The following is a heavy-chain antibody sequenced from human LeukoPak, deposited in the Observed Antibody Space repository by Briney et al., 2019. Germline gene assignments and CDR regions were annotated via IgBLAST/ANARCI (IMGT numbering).Heavy chain of an antibody. Sequence: SETLSLTCTVSGGSITSSSYYWGWIRQPPGKGLECIGSVYYSGSTYYNPSLKSRVTISADTSQNQFSLKLSSVTAADTAVYYCASRKLGNDYWGQGTLVTVSS. CDR3: ASRKLGNDY. CDR2: VYYSGST. J-gene: IGHJ4*02. D-gene: IGHD7-27*01. CDR1: GGSITSSSYY. V-gene: IGHV4-39*07.